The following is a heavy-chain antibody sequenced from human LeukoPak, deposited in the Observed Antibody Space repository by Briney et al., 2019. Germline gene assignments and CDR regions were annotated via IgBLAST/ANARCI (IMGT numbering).Heavy chain of an antibody. D-gene: IGHD3-3*01. V-gene: IGHV3-21*01. CDR1: GFTFSSYS. Sequence: KSGGSLRLSCAASGFTFSSYSMNWARQAPGKGLEWVSSISSSSSYIYYADSVKGRFTISRDNAKNSLYLQMNSLRAEDTAVYYCARVNNDFWSGYYYDCDYWGQGTLVAVSS. CDR3: ARVNNDFWSGYYYDCDY. J-gene: IGHJ4*02. CDR2: ISSSSSYI.